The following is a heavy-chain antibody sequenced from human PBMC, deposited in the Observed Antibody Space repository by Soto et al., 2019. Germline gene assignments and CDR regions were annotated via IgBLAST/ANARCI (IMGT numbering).Heavy chain of an antibody. CDR1: GGTFSSYA. D-gene: IGHD2-2*01. Sequence: QVQLVQSGAEVKKPGSSVKVSCKASGGTFSSYAISWVRQAPGQGLEWMGGIIHIFGTANYAQKFQGRVTIPADESTSTAYMELSSLRLEDAAVYYCARDLYCCSPSCYGSYYYYGMDVWGQGTTVTASS. CDR3: ARDLYCCSPSCYGSYYYYGMDV. J-gene: IGHJ6*01. V-gene: IGHV1-69*01. CDR2: IIHIFGTA.